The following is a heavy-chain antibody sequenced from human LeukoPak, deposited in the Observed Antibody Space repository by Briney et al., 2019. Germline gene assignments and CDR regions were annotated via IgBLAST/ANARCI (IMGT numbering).Heavy chain of an antibody. V-gene: IGHV1-24*01. Sequence: ASVKVSCKVSGYSVTELSMHWVRQAPGLGLEWVGGFNREDDAPVYAQQFQGRVTMTEDTSTDTAYMELSSLRSEDTALYYCATLDSYYDNSGRPLHSDWGQGTLVTVSS. J-gene: IGHJ4*02. CDR3: ATLDSYYDNSGRPLHSD. D-gene: IGHD3-22*01. CDR2: FNREDDAP. CDR1: GYSVTELS.